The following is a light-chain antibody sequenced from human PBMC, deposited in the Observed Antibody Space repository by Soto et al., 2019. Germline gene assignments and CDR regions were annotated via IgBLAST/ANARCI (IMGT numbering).Light chain of an antibody. CDR2: EVS. J-gene: IGLJ1*01. CDR3: SSYAGRNNFV. Sequence: QSVLTRPPSASGSPGQSVTISCTGNSSDVGGYNYVSWYQQHPGKAPKLMIYEVSKRPSGVPDRFSGSKSGNTASLTVSGLLAEDEADYYCSSYAGRNNFVFGTGTKVTVL. V-gene: IGLV2-8*01. CDR1: SSDVGGYNY.